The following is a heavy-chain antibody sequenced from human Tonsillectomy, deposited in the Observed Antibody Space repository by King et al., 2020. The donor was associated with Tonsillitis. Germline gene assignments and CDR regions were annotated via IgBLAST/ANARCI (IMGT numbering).Heavy chain of an antibody. V-gene: IGHV3-23*04. CDR1: GFTFSSYA. D-gene: IGHD3-22*01. CDR2: ISGSGGST. Sequence: VQLVQSGGGLVQPGGSLRLSCAASGFTFSSYAMSWVRQAPGKGLEWVSAISGSGGSTYYADSVKGRFTISRDNSKNTLYLQMNSLRAEDTAVYYCAKDKGYYYDSSGYYINWFDPWGQGTLVTVSS. CDR3: AKDKGYYYDSSGYYINWFDP. J-gene: IGHJ5*02.